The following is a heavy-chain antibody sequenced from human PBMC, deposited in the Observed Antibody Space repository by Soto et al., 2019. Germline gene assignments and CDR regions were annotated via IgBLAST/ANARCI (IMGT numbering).Heavy chain of an antibody. J-gene: IGHJ6*02. Sequence: QVTLKESGPVLVKPSETLTLTCSVSGFSLSDTTMGVSWIRQPPRKALEWLAHIFSKDEKSYSTSLKTRLTISKDTSRSQVVLTMTNMDPVDTATYYCARIHSITWGSYFYGMDVWGQGTTVTVSS. CDR2: IFSKDEK. CDR3: ARIHSITWGSYFYGMDV. CDR1: GFSLSDTTMG. D-gene: IGHD3-16*01. V-gene: IGHV2-26*01.